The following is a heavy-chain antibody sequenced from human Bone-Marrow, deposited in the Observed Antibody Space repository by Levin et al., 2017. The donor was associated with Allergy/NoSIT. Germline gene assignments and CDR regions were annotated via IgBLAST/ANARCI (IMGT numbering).Heavy chain of an antibody. Sequence: ASVKVSCKASGYTFTGYYMHWVRQAPGQGLEWMGWINPNSGGTNYAQKFQGRVTMTRDTSISTAYMELSRLRSDDTAVYYCARTIAAAGILSFGPWGQGTLVTVSS. CDR3: ARTIAAAGILSFGP. D-gene: IGHD6-13*01. CDR2: INPNSGGT. V-gene: IGHV1-2*02. CDR1: GYTFTGYY. J-gene: IGHJ5*02.